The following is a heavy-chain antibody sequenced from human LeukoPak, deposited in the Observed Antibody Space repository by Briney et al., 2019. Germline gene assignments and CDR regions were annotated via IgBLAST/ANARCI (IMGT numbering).Heavy chain of an antibody. J-gene: IGHJ4*02. CDR3: AKNDRYSSSPRYYFDD. V-gene: IGHV3-15*01. CDR2: IKSKTDGGTT. CDR1: GFTFSNAW. Sequence: GGSLRLSCAASGFTFSNAWMSWVRQAPGKGLEWVGRIKSKTDGGTTDYAAPVKGRFTISRVNSKNTVSLQTDSLRVDDTAVYYCAKNDRYSSSPRYYFDDWGQGTLVTVSS. D-gene: IGHD6-13*01.